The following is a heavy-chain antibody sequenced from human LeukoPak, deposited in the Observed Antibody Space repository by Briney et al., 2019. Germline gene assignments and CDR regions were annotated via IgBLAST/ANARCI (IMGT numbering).Heavy chain of an antibody. J-gene: IGHJ4*02. D-gene: IGHD4-17*01. Sequence: GGSLRLPCAASGFTFSSYAMPWVRQAPGKGLEGVAVIWSDTTNKYYADSVKGRFIISRDNCKNTLYLQMSSLRAEDTAMYYCAGDRLTTVTTFHFDYWGQGTLVTVSS. CDR2: IWSDTTNK. CDR3: AGDRLTTVTTFHFDY. V-gene: IGHV3-33*01. CDR1: GFTFSSYA.